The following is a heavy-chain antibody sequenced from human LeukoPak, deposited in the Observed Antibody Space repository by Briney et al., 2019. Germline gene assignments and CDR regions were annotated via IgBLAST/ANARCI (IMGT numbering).Heavy chain of an antibody. CDR1: GGSITGYY. V-gene: IGHV4-34*01. J-gene: IGHJ4*02. D-gene: IGHD3-9*01. CDR2: IHYTGAT. Sequence: SETLSLTFPVYGGSITGYYWSWIRQTPARGLEGVGEIHYTGATSYNPFLKSRANISPHTSKNQFSLRLSSVTAADTAVYYCARGNILTGYCFDFWGQGALVTVSS. CDR3: ARGNILTGYCFDF.